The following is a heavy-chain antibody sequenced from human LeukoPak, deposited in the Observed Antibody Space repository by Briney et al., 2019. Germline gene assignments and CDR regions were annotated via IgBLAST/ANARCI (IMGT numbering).Heavy chain of an antibody. V-gene: IGHV3-23*01. CDR3: ARDGYYYDSSAHFDC. J-gene: IGHJ4*02. CDR1: GFTYSSSA. Sequence: QPGGSLRLSCAASGFTYSSSAMSWVRQAPGKGLEWVSAISGSGGSTYYADSVKGRFTISRDNSKNTLYLQMNSLRAEDTAVYYCARDGYYYDSSAHFDCWRQGTLVTVSS. CDR2: ISGSGGST. D-gene: IGHD3-22*01.